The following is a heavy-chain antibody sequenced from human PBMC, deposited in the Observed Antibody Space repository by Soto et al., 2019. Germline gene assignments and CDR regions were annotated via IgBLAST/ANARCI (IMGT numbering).Heavy chain of an antibody. CDR1: GYSFTNND. CDR3: ERMATLGSLNWLDP. D-gene: IGHD3-10*01. V-gene: IGHV1-8*01. J-gene: IGHJ5*02. CDR2: MNPGSGDT. Sequence: ASVKVSCKASGYSFTNNDFSWVRQATGQGLEWMGWMNPGSGDTGYAQKFQGRVTMTRDISIATAYMELSSLRSDDTAIYYRERMATLGSLNWLDPWGQRTPVTVYS.